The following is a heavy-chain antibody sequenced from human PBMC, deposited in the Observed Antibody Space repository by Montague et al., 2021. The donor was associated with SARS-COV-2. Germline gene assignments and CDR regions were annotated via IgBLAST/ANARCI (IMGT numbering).Heavy chain of an antibody. D-gene: IGHD2-8*01. CDR2: IYYSGTT. Sequence: SETLSLTCTVSGGSISSSSYYWGWIRQPPGKGPEWIGRIYYSGTTFYNPSPRSRVTMSVDTSKNQFSLRLSSVTAADTAVFYCAREDARDWYFDLWGRGTLVTVST. V-gene: IGHV4-39*02. CDR1: GGSISSSSYY. J-gene: IGHJ2*01. CDR3: AREDARDWYFDL.